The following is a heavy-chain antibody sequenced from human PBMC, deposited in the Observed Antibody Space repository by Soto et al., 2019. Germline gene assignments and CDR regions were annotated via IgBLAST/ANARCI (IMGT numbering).Heavy chain of an antibody. D-gene: IGHD1-1*01. Sequence: QVQLQESGPGLVQPSQTLSLTCSVSGDPVSSGSYYWTWVRQHPVKGLEWIGYIYHTGSTYYNPSLQTRLNMSIYTSKNQFSLHLSSVTAADTAVYFCAAKLGTTHYFDFWGQGSLVAVSS. V-gene: IGHV4-31*03. CDR2: IYHTGST. CDR1: GDPVSSGSYY. J-gene: IGHJ4*02. CDR3: AAKLGTTHYFDF.